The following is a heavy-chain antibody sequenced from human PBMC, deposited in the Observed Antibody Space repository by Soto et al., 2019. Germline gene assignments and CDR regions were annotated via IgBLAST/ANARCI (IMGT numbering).Heavy chain of an antibody. CDR1: GGTFSSYA. CDR2: IIPIFGTA. Sequence: SVKVSCKASGGTFSSYAISWVRQAPGQGLEWMGGIIPIFGTANYAQKFQGRVTITADESTSTAYMELSSLRSEDTAVYYCATAYYYYYGMDVWGQGTTVTVSS. CDR3: ATAYYYYYGMDV. J-gene: IGHJ6*02. V-gene: IGHV1-69*13.